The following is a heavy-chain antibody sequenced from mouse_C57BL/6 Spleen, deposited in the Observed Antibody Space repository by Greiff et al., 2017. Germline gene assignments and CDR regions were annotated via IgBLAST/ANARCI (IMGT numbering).Heavy chain of an antibody. CDR3: ARWRNYGYDEDWYFEV. J-gene: IGHJ1*03. CDR1: GYTFTRYG. Sequence: VQLQQSGAELARPGALVKLSCKASGYTFTRYGISWVKQRPGQGLEWIGEIYPRSGNTYYNEKFKGKATLTADKSSSTAYMELRSLTSEDSAVYFCARWRNYGYDEDWYFEVWGTGTTVTVSS. D-gene: IGHD2-2*01. V-gene: IGHV1-81*01. CDR2: IYPRSGNT.